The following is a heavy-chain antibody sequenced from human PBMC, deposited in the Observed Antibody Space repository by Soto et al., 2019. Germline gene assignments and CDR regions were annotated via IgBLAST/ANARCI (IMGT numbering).Heavy chain of an antibody. J-gene: IGHJ4*02. Sequence: GSLRLSCAASGFSFSSYAIHWVRQAPGKGLEWVSVISYDGNNRYYADSVKGRFTISRDNSKNTLYLEMNSLRAEDSAVYYCARGGFYDSSAYKFDYWGQGTLVTVSS. V-gene: IGHV3-30*04. CDR2: ISYDGNNR. D-gene: IGHD3-22*01. CDR1: GFSFSSYA. CDR3: ARGGFYDSSAYKFDY.